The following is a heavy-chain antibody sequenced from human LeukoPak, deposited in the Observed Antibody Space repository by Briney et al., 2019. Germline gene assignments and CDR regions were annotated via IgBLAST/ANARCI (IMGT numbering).Heavy chain of an antibody. CDR3: ARLYEGKRPPDY. V-gene: IGHV4-39*01. CDR1: GDSIFSTTYY. J-gene: IGHJ4*02. CDR2: IFHSGST. Sequence: KPSETLSLTCTVSGDSIFSTTYYWGWIRQPPGKGLEWIGSIFHSGSTYYNPSLRSRVTISVDTSKNQLSLRLRSVTAADTAVYYCARLYEGKRPPDYWGQGTLVTVSS. D-gene: IGHD2-8*01.